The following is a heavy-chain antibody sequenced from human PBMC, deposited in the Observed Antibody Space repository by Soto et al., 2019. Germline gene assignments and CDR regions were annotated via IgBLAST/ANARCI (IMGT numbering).Heavy chain of an antibody. CDR3: AVAGKTPDYDFWSGYYPPAYGSFDY. D-gene: IGHD3-3*01. CDR1: GYTFTGYY. V-gene: IGHV1-2*04. CDR2: INPNSGGT. Sequence: VASVKVSCKASGYTFTGYYMHWVRQAPGQGLEWMGWINPNSGGTNYAQKFQGWVTMTRDTSISTAYMELSRLRSDDTAVYYCAVAGKTPDYDFWSGYYPPAYGSFDYWGQGTLVTVSS. J-gene: IGHJ4*02.